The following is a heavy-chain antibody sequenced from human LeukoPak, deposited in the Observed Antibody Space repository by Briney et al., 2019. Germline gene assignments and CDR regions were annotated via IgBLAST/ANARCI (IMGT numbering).Heavy chain of an antibody. CDR3: ASVRGGSYSQFDY. J-gene: IGHJ4*02. Sequence: SETLSLTCTVSGGSISSYYWSWIRQPPGKGLEWIGYIYYSGSTNYNPSLKSRVTISVDTSKNQFSLKVSSVTAADTAVYYCASVRGGSYSQFDYWGQGTLVTVSS. CDR1: GGSISSYY. V-gene: IGHV4-59*01. D-gene: IGHD1-26*01. CDR2: IYYSGST.